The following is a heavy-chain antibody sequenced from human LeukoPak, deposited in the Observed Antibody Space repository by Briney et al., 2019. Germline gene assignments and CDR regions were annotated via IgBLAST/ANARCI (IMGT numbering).Heavy chain of an antibody. CDR3: ARDAF. J-gene: IGHJ4*02. D-gene: IGHD3-3*02. V-gene: IGHV1-46*01. CDR1: GYSFTNFY. Sequence: ASVKVSCKTSGYSFTNFYIHWVRQAPGQGLEWMGMVNPSGGSTISAQKFQDRVNMTTDTSTRTVYMEMTGLTPDDTGIYYCARDAFWGQGTQVTVSS. CDR2: VNPSGGST.